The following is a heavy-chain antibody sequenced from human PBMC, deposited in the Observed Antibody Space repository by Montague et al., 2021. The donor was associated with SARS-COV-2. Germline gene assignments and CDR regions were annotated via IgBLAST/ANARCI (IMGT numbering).Heavy chain of an antibody. D-gene: IGHD2-2*01. V-gene: IGHV6-1*01. CDR3: ERAYCSTTSCYPIDY. J-gene: IGHJ4*02. CDR2: TYFTSKWSS. CDR1: GDSVSSTSAA. Sequence: CAISGDSVSSTSAAWNWIRQSPSRGLEWLGRTYFTSKWSSEYALSVKSRLIISPDTSKNQFSLRLMSVTPDDTAVYYCERAYCSTTSCYPIDYWSQGTLVAVSS.